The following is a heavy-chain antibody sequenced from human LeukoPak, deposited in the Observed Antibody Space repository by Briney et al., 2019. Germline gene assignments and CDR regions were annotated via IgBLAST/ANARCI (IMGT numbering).Heavy chain of an antibody. CDR1: GLTFSNSA. Sequence: PGGSLRLSCAASGLTFSNSAMNWVRQAPGKGLECVSSVSTSGGTYYADSVKGRFTISRDNSKNTVHLQMNSLRAEDTAVYYCATQKSRRRQGIPDYWGQGTLVTVSS. CDR3: ATQKSRRRQGIPDY. J-gene: IGHJ4*02. V-gene: IGHV3-23*01. CDR2: VSTSGGT. D-gene: IGHD2-21*01.